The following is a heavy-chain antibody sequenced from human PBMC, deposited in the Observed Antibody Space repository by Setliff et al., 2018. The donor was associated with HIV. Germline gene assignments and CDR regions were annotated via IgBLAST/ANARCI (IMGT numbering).Heavy chain of an antibody. CDR3: ARLSVVTATRIYYFDY. CDR1: GYSFTNYW. V-gene: IGHV5-51*01. Sequence: LGESLKISCKGSGYSFTNYWIGWVRQMPGKGLEWMGIIYPGDSDTRYSPSFQGQVTISADKSISTAYLQWSSLKASDTAMYYCARLSVVTATRIYYFDYWGQGTLVTVS. D-gene: IGHD2-21*02. CDR2: IYPGDSDT. J-gene: IGHJ4*02.